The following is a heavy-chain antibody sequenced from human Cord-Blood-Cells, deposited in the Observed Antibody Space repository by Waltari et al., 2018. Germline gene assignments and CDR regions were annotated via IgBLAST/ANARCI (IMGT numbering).Heavy chain of an antibody. CDR3: ARGGNVVDIVATIVAFDI. D-gene: IGHD5-12*01. J-gene: IGHJ3*02. CDR1: GGSFSGYY. V-gene: IGHV4-34*01. CDR2: INHSGST. Sequence: QVQLQQWGAGLLKPSETLSLTCAVYGGSFSGYYWSWIRQPPGKGLEWIGEINHSGSTNYNPSLKSRVSISVDTSKNQFSLQLSSVTAADTAVYYCARGGNVVDIVATIVAFDIWGQGTMVTVSS.